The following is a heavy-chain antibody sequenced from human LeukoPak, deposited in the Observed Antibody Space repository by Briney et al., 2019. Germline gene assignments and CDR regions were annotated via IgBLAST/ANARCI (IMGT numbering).Heavy chain of an antibody. V-gene: IGHV3-23*01. CDR1: GFSFTSYA. CDR2: LRGNDDT. D-gene: IGHD2-2*01. CDR3: AKASRVSDADAVL. Sequence: GGSLRLSCVASGFSFTSYAMSWVRQAPARGLEWVSSLRGNDDTFYAESVKGRFTLSRDDSRNTVYLKLNGLTVDDTAVYYCAKASRVSDADAVLWGQGTLVTVSS. J-gene: IGHJ4*02.